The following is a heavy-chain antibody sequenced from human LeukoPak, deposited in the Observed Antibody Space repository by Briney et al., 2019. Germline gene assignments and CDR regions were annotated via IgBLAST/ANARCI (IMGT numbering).Heavy chain of an antibody. CDR2: IYTSGST. Sequence: SQTLSLTCTVSGGSISSGSCYWSWIRQPAGKGLEWIGRIYTSGSTNYNPSLKSRVTISVDTSKNQFSLKLSSVTAADTAVYYCARGSSGFFGYWGQGTLVTVSS. CDR3: ARGSSGFFGY. D-gene: IGHD6-19*01. V-gene: IGHV4-61*02. J-gene: IGHJ4*02. CDR1: GGSISSGSCY.